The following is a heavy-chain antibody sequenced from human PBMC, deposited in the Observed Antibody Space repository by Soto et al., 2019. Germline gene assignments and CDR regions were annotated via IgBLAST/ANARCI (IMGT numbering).Heavy chain of an antibody. CDR1: GGTFSSYA. V-gene: IGHV1-69*01. Sequence: QVQLVQSGAEVKKPWSSVKVSCKASGGTFSSYAISWVRQAPGQGLEWMGGIISFFGTANYAQKFQGRVTITADESTSTAYMELSSLRAEDTAVYYCAGEGGGPGVRIAARPYYYYYYGMDVWGQGTTVTVS. D-gene: IGHD6-6*01. CDR2: IISFFGTA. J-gene: IGHJ6*02. CDR3: AGEGGGPGVRIAARPYYYYYYGMDV.